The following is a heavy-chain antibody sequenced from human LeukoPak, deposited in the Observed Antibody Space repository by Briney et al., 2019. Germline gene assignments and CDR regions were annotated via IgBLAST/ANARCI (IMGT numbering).Heavy chain of an antibody. CDR3: ARVLWGSYRWDDY. J-gene: IGHJ4*02. V-gene: IGHV4-39*01. D-gene: IGHD3-16*02. CDR1: GGSISSSSYY. Sequence: SETLSLTCTVSGGSISSSSYYWGWIRQPPGKGLEWIGSIYYSGSTYYNPSLKSRVTISVDTSKNQFSLKLSSVTAADTAVYYCARVLWGSYRWDDYWGQGTLVTVSS. CDR2: IYYSGST.